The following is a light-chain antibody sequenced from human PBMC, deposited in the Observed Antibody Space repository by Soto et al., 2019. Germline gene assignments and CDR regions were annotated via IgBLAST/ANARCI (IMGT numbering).Light chain of an antibody. J-gene: IGKJ1*01. Sequence: EIVLTQSPGTLSLSPGERDTLSSRASQSVSSSYLAWYQQKPGQAPRPLIYGASSRAIGIPDRFSGSGSGTDFTLTISRLEPEDFAVYYCQQYGSSPWTFGQGTKVDIK. V-gene: IGKV3-20*01. CDR2: GAS. CDR1: QSVSSSY. CDR3: QQYGSSPWT.